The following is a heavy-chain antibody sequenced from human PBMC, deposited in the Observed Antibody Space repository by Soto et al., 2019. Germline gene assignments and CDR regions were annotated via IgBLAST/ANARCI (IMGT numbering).Heavy chain of an antibody. Sequence: SVKVSCKASGGTFSSYAISWVRQAPGQGLEWMGGIIPIFGTANYAQKFQGRVTITADKSTSTAYMELSSLRSEDTAVYYCAGERGYCSSTSCDVFDIWGQGTMVTVSS. CDR1: GGTFSSYA. CDR2: IIPIFGTA. V-gene: IGHV1-69*06. CDR3: AGERGYCSSTSCDVFDI. D-gene: IGHD2-2*01. J-gene: IGHJ3*02.